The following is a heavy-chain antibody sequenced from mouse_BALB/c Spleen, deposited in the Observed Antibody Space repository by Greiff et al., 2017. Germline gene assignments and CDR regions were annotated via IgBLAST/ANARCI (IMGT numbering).Heavy chain of an antibody. CDR1: GFTFSSYA. D-gene: IGHD1-1*01. CDR2: ISSGGST. V-gene: IGHV5-6-5*01. Sequence: EVQVVESGGGLVKPGGSLKLSCAASGFTFSSYAMSWVRQTPEKRLEWVASISSGGSTYYPDSVKGRFTISRDNARNILYLQMSSLRSEDTAMYYCAREGRVYYGSSYAMDYWGQGTSVTVSS. CDR3: AREGRVYYGSSYAMDY. J-gene: IGHJ4*01.